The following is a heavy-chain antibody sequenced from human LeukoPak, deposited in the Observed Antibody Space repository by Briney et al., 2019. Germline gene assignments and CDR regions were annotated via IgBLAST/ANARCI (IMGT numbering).Heavy chain of an antibody. CDR1: GFTLSGNA. V-gene: IGHV3-23*01. CDR2: VGGGDRT. Sequence: GGSLRLSCAASGFTLSGNAMSWVRQAPGRGLEWVSGVGGGDRTHYADSVRGRFTISRDNSMNTVSLDMNRLSVEDTAVYYCAKDLNWWAAADHWGPGALVTVAS. CDR3: AKDLNWWAAADH. D-gene: IGHD2-15*01. J-gene: IGHJ1*01.